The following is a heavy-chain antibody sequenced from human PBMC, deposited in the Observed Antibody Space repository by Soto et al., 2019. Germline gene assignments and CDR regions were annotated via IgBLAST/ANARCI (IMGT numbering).Heavy chain of an antibody. Sequence: GGSLRLSCAASGFTFSSYWMHWVRQAPGKGLVWVSRINSDGSSTSYADSVKGRFTISRYNAKNTLYLQMNSLRAEDTAVYYCARDPGYSYGFDYWGQGTLVTVSS. CDR2: INSDGSST. D-gene: IGHD5-18*01. CDR3: ARDPGYSYGFDY. J-gene: IGHJ4*02. V-gene: IGHV3-74*01. CDR1: GFTFSSYW.